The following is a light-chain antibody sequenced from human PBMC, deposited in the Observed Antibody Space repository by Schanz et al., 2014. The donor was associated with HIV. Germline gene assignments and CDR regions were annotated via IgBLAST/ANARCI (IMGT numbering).Light chain of an antibody. CDR3: QQYGSSPLT. V-gene: IGKV3-20*01. CDR1: QSVSTK. Sequence: EIVLTQTPATLSVSPGERATLSCRASQSVSTKLAWYQQKPSQAPRLLIYAASSRATGIPDRFSGSGSGTDFTLIISRLEPEDFAVYYCQQYGSSPLTFGGGTKVDIK. CDR2: AAS. J-gene: IGKJ4*01.